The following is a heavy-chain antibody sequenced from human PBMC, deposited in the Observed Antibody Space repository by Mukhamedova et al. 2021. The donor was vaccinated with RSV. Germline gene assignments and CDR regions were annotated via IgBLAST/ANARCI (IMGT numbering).Heavy chain of an antibody. CDR2: TYTGGST. CDR3: ANSPKGYFSSTTCNPLWYFDL. Sequence: GLEWIGRTYTGGSTNYNPSLKSRVTMSVDTSKKQFSLKLRSVTAADTAVYYCANSPKGYFSSTTCNPLWYFDLWGRGTLVMVSS. V-gene: IGHV4-4*07. J-gene: IGHJ2*01. D-gene: IGHD2-2*01.